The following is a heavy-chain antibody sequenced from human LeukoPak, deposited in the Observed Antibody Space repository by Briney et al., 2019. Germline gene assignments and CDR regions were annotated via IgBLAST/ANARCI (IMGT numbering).Heavy chain of an antibody. CDR3: AREVVMAGNAFDI. V-gene: IGHV3-66*01. J-gene: IGHJ3*02. Sequence: PGGSLRLSCAASGFTVSSNYMSWVRQAPGKGLEWVSVIYSGGSTYYADSVKGRFTISRDNSKNTLYLQTNSLRAEDTAVYYCAREVVMAGNAFDIWGQGTMVTVSS. CDR2: IYSGGST. D-gene: IGHD3-22*01. CDR1: GFTVSSNY.